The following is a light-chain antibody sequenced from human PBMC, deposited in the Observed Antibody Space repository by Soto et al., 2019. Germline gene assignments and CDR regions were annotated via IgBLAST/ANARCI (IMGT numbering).Light chain of an antibody. Sequence: EIVLTQSPGTLSLSPGERATLSCRASQSVSSSYLAWYQQKPGQAPRLLIYGASGRATGIPDRFSGSGSGTACTLSISRLEPEDFAVYYCQQYGSSPGYSFGQRTKLEMK. V-gene: IGKV3-20*01. CDR3: QQYGSSPGYS. CDR1: QSVSSSY. CDR2: GAS. J-gene: IGKJ2*01.